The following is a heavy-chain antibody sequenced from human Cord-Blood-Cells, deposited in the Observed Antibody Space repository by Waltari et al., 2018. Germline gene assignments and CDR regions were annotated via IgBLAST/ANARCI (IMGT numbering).Heavy chain of an antibody. CDR1: GGTFSSYA. Sequence: QVQLVQSGAEVKKPGSSVKVSCKASGGTFSSYAISWVRQAPGQGLEWMGGIIPIFGTANYAQKFQGRVTITADKSTSTAYMELSSLRSEDTAVHYCARGGSDILTGPDAFDIWGQGTMVTVSS. CDR2: IIPIFGTA. V-gene: IGHV1-69*06. D-gene: IGHD3-9*01. CDR3: ARGGSDILTGPDAFDI. J-gene: IGHJ3*02.